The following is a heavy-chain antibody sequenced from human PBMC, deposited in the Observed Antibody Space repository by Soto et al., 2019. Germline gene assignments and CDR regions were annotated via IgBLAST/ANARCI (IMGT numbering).Heavy chain of an antibody. CDR3: ARGGWSLDY. V-gene: IGHV4-59*01. CDR2: IHYTGST. D-gene: IGHD3-16*01. CDR1: GGSISNFY. Sequence: KTSETLSLTCTVSGGSISNFYWSWIRQPPGKGLEWIGYIHYTGSTNYNSSLESRVTISVDTSKNQFSLKLNSVTAADTAVYFCARGGWSLDYWGQGTLVTVSS. J-gene: IGHJ4*02.